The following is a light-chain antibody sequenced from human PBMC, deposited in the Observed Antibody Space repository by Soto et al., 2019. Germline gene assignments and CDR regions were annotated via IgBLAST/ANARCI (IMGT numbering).Light chain of an antibody. Sequence: EIVLTQSPDTLSLSPGERATLSCRASQSVSSYLAWYQQKPGQAPRLLIYGASTRATGIPARFSGSGSGTEFTLTISSLQSEDFAVYYCQQYKNWPPITFGQGTRLEIK. CDR3: QQYKNWPPIT. J-gene: IGKJ5*01. V-gene: IGKV3-15*01. CDR1: QSVSSY. CDR2: GAS.